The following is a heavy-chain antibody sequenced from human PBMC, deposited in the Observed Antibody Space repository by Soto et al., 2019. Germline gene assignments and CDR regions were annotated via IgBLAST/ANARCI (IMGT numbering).Heavy chain of an antibody. V-gene: IGHV4-61*01. Sequence: PSETLSLTCTVSGGSVSSGSYYWSWIRQPPGKGLEWIGYIYYSGSTNYNPSLKSRVTISVDTSKNQFSLKLSSVTAADTAVYFCARTGLKLLWFVSLGQGTLVTVS. D-gene: IGHD1-7*01. CDR2: IYYSGST. CDR3: ARTGLKLLWFVS. CDR1: GGSVSSGSYY. J-gene: IGHJ5*01.